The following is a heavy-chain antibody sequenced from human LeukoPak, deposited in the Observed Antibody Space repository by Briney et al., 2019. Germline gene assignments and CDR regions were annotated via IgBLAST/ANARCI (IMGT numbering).Heavy chain of an antibody. CDR1: GYSLTSYW. D-gene: IGHD3-10*01. CDR2: IYPGDSDT. V-gene: IGHV5-51*01. Sequence: GESLKISCKGSGYSLTSYWIGWVRQMPGKGLEWMGIIYPGDSDTRYSPSFQGQVTISADKSISTAYLQWSSLKASDTAMYYCARLQYYYGSGSNYFDYWGQGTLVTVSS. J-gene: IGHJ4*02. CDR3: ARLQYYYGSGSNYFDY.